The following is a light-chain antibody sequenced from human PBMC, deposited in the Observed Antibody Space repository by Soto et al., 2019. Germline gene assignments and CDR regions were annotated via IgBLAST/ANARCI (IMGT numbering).Light chain of an antibody. J-gene: IGLJ1*01. CDR3: SSYTSTSTYV. CDR2: HVS. V-gene: IGLV2-14*01. Sequence: ALTQPASVSGSPGQSIAISCTGTSSDVGGYNYVSWYQQYPGKAPKLVIYHVSNRPSGVSNRFSGSKSGNSASLTTSGLQAEDEADYYCSSYTSTSTYVFGTGTKVTVL. CDR1: SSDVGGYNY.